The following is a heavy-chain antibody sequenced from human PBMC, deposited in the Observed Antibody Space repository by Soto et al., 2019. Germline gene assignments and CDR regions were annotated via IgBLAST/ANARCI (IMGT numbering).Heavy chain of an antibody. CDR2: ISGSGGST. D-gene: IGHD6-19*01. J-gene: IGHJ4*02. Sequence: GGSLRVSCAASGFTFSSYAMSWVRQAPGKGLEWVSAISGSGGSTYYADSVKGRFTISRDNSKNTLYLQMNSLRAEDTAVYYCAKGRGSGWYTYDYWGQGTLVTVSS. CDR3: AKGRGSGWYTYDY. V-gene: IGHV3-23*01. CDR1: GFTFSSYA.